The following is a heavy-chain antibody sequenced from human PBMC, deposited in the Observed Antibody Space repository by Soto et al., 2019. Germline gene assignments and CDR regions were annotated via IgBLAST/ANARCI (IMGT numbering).Heavy chain of an antibody. CDR1: GFTFSSYG. J-gene: IGHJ5*02. V-gene: IGHV3-33*01. CDR3: ARDRGFILTCANWFDT. D-gene: IGHD3-9*01. CDR2: IWYDGSNK. Sequence: RGSLRLSCAASGFTFSSYGMHWVRQAPGKGLEWVAVIWYDGSNKYYADSVTGRFTISRDNSKNTLYLHSSGLRAELTAVYNCARDRGFILTCANWFDTWGQGTLVTVS.